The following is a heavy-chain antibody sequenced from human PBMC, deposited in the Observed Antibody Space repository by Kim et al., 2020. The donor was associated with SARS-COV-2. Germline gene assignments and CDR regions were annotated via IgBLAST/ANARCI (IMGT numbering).Heavy chain of an antibody. CDR2: ISASNSYT. CDR3: ARVLFGAGRHYYFYL. Sequence: GGSLRLSCAASAFTFSDFYMSWIRQAPGKGLEWVSYISASNSYTNYADSVKGRFTISRDNAQNSLYLQMSTLRAEDTAVYYCARVLFGAGRHYYFYLWG. D-gene: IGHD3-10*01. J-gene: IGHJ4*01. V-gene: IGHV3-11*05. CDR1: AFTFSDFY.